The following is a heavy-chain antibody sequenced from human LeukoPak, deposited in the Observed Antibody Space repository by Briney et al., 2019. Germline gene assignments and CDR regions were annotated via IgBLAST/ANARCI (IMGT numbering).Heavy chain of an antibody. V-gene: IGHV3-7*01. D-gene: IGHD6-6*01. Sequence: GGSLRLSCAASGFIFSTYWMSWVRQAPGKGLEWVASINQGGSETYYVESVKGRFTISRDNAMNSFFLQMNSLRAEDTAVYYCARLIGDRTIYDYWGQGTLVTVSS. CDR2: INQGGSET. CDR1: GFIFSTYW. J-gene: IGHJ4*02. CDR3: ARLIGDRTIYDY.